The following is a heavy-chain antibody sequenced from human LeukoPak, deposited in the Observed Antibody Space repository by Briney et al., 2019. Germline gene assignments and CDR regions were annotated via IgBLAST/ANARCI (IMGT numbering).Heavy chain of an antibody. CDR1: GYTFISYG. V-gene: IGHV1-18*01. J-gene: IGHJ4*02. CDR2: INAYNGYT. D-gene: IGHD1-14*01. Sequence: GASVKVSCKASGYTFISYGISWVRQAPGQGLEWMGWINAYNGYTNYAQKIQGRVTMTTDISTSTAYMELRSLRSDDTAVYYCGRVLNKSFRGVTPEGSDYWGQGTLVTVSS. CDR3: GRVLNKSFRGVTPEGSDY.